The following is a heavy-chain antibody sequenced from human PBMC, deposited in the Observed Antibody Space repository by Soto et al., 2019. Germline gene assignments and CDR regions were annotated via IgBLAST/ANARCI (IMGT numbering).Heavy chain of an antibody. Sequence: QITLKESGPTLVKPTQTLTLTCTFSGFSLTTRGVGVGWIRQPPGKALECLALIYWDDDKRYSPSLQSRLSITKDTPKNQVVLTMTNVDPVDTATYYCAHIPIYYQYDWFDPWGQGTLVSVSS. CDR2: IYWDDDK. V-gene: IGHV2-5*02. CDR3: AHIPIYYQYDWFDP. D-gene: IGHD3-16*01. CDR1: GFSLTTRGVG. J-gene: IGHJ5*02.